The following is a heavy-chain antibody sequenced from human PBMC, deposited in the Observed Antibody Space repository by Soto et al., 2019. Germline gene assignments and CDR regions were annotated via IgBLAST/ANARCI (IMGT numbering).Heavy chain of an antibody. CDR3: ARRCSSTSRYGGKSDNWFDP. Sequence: GESLNSSCKGSVDSSTSYWISWAGQVTRKGLGWRGIIYPGEVDTPYTPSSPSLVTISAHTSISTTSLHWSSLRASDTPLYYSARRCSSTSRYGGKSDNWFDPWGQGTLVTVSS. CDR2: IYPGEVDT. J-gene: IGHJ5*02. D-gene: IGHD2-2*01. V-gene: IGHV5-51*01. CDR1: VDSSTSYW.